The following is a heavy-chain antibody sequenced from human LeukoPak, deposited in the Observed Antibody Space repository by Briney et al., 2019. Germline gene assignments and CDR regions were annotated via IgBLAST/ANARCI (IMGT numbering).Heavy chain of an antibody. Sequence: GGSLRLSCAASGFTFDDYGMSWVRQAPGKGLEWVAFIRYDGSNKYYADSVRGRFTISRDNAKNTLYLQMNSLRADDTAEYYCARDWYYAIDYWGQGTLVTVSS. CDR2: IRYDGSNK. CDR1: GFTFDDYG. CDR3: ARDWYYAIDY. D-gene: IGHD2-2*01. V-gene: IGHV3-30*02. J-gene: IGHJ4*02.